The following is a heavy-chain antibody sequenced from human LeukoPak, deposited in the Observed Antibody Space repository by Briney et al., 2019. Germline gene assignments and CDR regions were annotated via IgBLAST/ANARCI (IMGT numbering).Heavy chain of an antibody. CDR2: IYHSGST. CDR1: GGSISSSNW. CDR3: ARRTAAGRFDY. V-gene: IGHV4-4*02. J-gene: IGHJ4*02. Sequence: SGTLSLTCAVSGGSISSSNWWSWVRQPPGKGLEWIGEIYHSGSTNYNPSLKSRVTISVDTSKNQFSLKLSSVTAADTAVYYCARRTAAGRFDYWGQGTLVTVSS. D-gene: IGHD6-13*01.